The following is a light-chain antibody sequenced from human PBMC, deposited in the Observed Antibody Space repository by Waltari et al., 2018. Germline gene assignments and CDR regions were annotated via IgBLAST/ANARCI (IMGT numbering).Light chain of an antibody. J-gene: IGKJ1*01. CDR1: QSLLFTSNNKNH. CDR3: QQYHSYVSRT. V-gene: IGKV4-1*01. CDR2: WAS. Sequence: DIVMTQSPDSLAVSLGERATINCKSSQSLLFTSNNKNHLAWYQQKSGQPPKLLIHWASTRESGVPDRFSGSGSETDFTLTISSLQAEDAAIYYCQQYHSYVSRTFGQGTKVEIK.